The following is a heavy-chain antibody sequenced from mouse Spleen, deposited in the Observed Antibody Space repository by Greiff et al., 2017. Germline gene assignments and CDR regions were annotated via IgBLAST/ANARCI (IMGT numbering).Heavy chain of an antibody. J-gene: IGHJ2*01. CDR3: ARNYPTSFDY. CDR2: IDPSDSYT. V-gene: IGHV1-59*01. Sequence: QVQLQQPGAELVRPGTSVKLSCKASGYTFTSYWMHWVKQRPGQGLEWIGVIDPSDSYTNYNQKFKGKATLTVDTSSSTAYMQLSSLTSEDSAVYYCARNYPTSFDYWGQGTTLTVSS. D-gene: IGHD2-1*01. CDR1: GYTFTSYW.